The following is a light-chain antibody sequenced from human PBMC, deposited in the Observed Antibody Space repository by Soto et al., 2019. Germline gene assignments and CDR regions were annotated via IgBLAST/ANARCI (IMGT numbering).Light chain of an antibody. J-gene: IGLJ3*02. CDR3: SSYTSSSTWV. CDR1: SSDIGGYNY. CDR2: DVS. V-gene: IGLV2-14*01. Sequence: QSALTQPASVSGSPGQSISISCTGTSSDIGGYNYVSWYQQHPGKAPKLMICDVSNRPSGVSSRFSASKSGNTASLTSSGLQAEDEADYYCSSYTSSSTWVFGGGTKLTVL.